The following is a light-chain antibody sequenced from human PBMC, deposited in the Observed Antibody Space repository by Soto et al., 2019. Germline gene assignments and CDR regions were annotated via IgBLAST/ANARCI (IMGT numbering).Light chain of an antibody. Sequence: IVMTQSPATLSVSPGERATLSCRASQCFXSNFAWYQEKPGQAPGIITSGASTRATGIPARFIGSGSGKEFTLTISSLKSEDVAVYFCQQYNKWPPITSGQGTRLEI. V-gene: IGKV3-15*01. CDR2: GAS. J-gene: IGKJ5*01. CDR1: QCFXSN. CDR3: QQYNKWPPIT.